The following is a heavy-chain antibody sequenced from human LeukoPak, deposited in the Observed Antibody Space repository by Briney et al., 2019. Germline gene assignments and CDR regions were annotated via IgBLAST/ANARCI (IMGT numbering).Heavy chain of an antibody. D-gene: IGHD4-23*01. CDR1: GYNFPSYW. J-gene: IGHJ2*01. Sequence: PGESLKISCKGSGYNFPSYWIAWVRQMTGKGLEWMGISYPGDSDTTYSPSLEGQVTISADKSISTAYLHLSGLKASDTAMYYCARPLDFGGNSNWYFDLWGRGTLLTVSS. CDR3: ARPLDFGGNSNWYFDL. CDR2: SYPGDSDT. V-gene: IGHV5-51*01.